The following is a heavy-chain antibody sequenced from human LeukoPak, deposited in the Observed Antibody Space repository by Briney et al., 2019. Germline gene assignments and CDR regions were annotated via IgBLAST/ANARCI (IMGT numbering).Heavy chain of an antibody. CDR2: IIPIFGTA. D-gene: IGHD1-14*01. CDR3: ARGRAEGITFTNYCYYYMDV. V-gene: IGHV1-69*06. Sequence: SVKVSCKASGGTFSSYAISWVRQAPGQGLEWMGGIIPIFGTANYAQKFQGRVTITADKSTSTAYMELSSLRSEDTAVYYCARGRAEGITFTNYCYYYMDVWGKGTTVTVSS. CDR1: GGTFSSYA. J-gene: IGHJ6*03.